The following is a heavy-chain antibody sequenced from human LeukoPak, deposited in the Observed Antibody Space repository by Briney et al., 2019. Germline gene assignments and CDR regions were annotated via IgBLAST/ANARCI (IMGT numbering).Heavy chain of an antibody. V-gene: IGHV3-9*01. CDR3: ARANYFGEYAFDI. D-gene: IGHD3-10*01. CDR2: ISWNSGSI. Sequence: PGGSLRLSCAASGFTFDDYAMHWVRQAPGKGLEWVSGISWNSGSIGYADSVKGRFTISRDNAKNSLYLQMNSLRAEDTAVYYCARANYFGEYAFDIWGQGTMVTVSS. J-gene: IGHJ3*02. CDR1: GFTFDDYA.